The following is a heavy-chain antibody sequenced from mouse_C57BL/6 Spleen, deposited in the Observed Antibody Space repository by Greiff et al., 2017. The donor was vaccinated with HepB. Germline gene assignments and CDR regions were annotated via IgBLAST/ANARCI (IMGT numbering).Heavy chain of an antibody. CDR3: ARSVVPYWYFDV. CDR2: IDPSDSYT. V-gene: IGHV1-59*01. J-gene: IGHJ1*03. D-gene: IGHD1-1*01. Sequence: VQLQQPGAELVRPGTSVKLSCKASGYTFTSYWMHWVKQRPGQGLEWIGVIDPSDSYTNYNQKFKGKATLTVDTSSSTAYMQLSSLTSEDSAVYYCARSVVPYWYFDVWGTGTTVTVSS. CDR1: GYTFTSYW.